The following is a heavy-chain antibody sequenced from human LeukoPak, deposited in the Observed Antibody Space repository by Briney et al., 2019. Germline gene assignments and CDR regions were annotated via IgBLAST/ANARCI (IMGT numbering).Heavy chain of an antibody. Sequence: GRSLRLSCAASGFTFSSYAMHWARQAPGKGLEWVAVISYDGSNKYYADSVKGRFTISRDNSKNTLYLLMNSLRAEDTAVYYCARDRVGATDYFDYWGQGTLVTVSS. CDR2: ISYDGSNK. CDR3: ARDRVGATDYFDY. V-gene: IGHV3-30-3*01. CDR1: GFTFSSYA. J-gene: IGHJ4*02. D-gene: IGHD1-26*01.